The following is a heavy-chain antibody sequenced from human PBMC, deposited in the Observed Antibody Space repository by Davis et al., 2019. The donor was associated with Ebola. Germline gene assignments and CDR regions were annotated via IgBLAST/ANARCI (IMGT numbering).Heavy chain of an antibody. Sequence: MPSETLSLTCVVSGGSISTSDWWTWVRQSPGKGLEWIGEIYHRGNTNYNPSLKRRVALSVDRSKNQFSLTLTSVTAADTAVYYCARRVGQNYFDPWGQGTLVTVSS. CDR3: ARRVGQNYFDP. V-gene: IGHV4-4*02. J-gene: IGHJ5*02. CDR2: IYHRGNT. D-gene: IGHD1-7*01. CDR1: GGSISTSDW.